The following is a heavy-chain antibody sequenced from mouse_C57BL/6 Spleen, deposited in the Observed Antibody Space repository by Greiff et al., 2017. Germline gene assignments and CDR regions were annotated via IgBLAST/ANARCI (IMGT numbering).Heavy chain of an antibody. CDR2: ISDGGSYT. J-gene: IGHJ4*01. Sequence: EVQRVESGGGLVKPGGSLKLSCAASGFTFSSYAMSWVRQTPEKRLEWVETISDGGSYTYYPDNVKGRFTISRDNAKNNLYLQMSHLKSEDTAMYYCARDEGRQNYAMDYWGQGTSVTVSS. CDR1: GFTFSSYA. CDR3: ARDEGRQNYAMDY. D-gene: IGHD3-2*01. V-gene: IGHV5-4*01.